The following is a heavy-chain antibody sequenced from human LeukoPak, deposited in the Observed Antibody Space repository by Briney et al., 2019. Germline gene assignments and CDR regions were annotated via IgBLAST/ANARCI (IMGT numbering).Heavy chain of an antibody. CDR3: ARGGRLSSDGSWTWFDP. Sequence: GESLKISCKGSGYSFTSYWIGWVRQMPGKGLEWMGIIYPGDSESRYSPSFQGQVTISADKSISTAYLQWSSLKASDTAMYYCARGGRLSSDGSWTWFDPWGQGTLVTVSS. J-gene: IGHJ5*02. CDR1: GYSFTSYW. D-gene: IGHD2-15*01. CDR2: IYPGDSES. V-gene: IGHV5-51*01.